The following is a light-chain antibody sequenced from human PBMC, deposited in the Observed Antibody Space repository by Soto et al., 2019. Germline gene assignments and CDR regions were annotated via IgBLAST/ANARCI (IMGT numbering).Light chain of an antibody. CDR3: QQYCSSPGLFT. CDR1: QSISSSY. J-gene: IGKJ3*01. V-gene: IGKV3-20*01. CDR2: GAS. Sequence: EIVLTQSPGTLSLSPGERATLPCRASQSISSSYLAWYQQKPGQAPRLLIYGASTRAPGIPDRFSGSGSGTDFTLTISRLEPEDFAVDYCQQYCSSPGLFTFGPGNKVDIK.